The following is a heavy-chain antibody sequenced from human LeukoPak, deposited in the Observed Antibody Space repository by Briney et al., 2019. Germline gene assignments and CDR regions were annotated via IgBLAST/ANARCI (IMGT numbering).Heavy chain of an antibody. V-gene: IGHV4-34*01. D-gene: IGHD3-22*01. J-gene: IGHJ4*02. Sequence: SEILSLTCAVYGGSFSGYYWSWIRQPPGKGLEWMGEINHSGSTNYNPSLKSRVTISVDTSKNQFSLKLSSVTAADTAVYYCARGSPRRYDTHRKGSNFDYWGQGTLVTVSS. CDR3: ARGSPRRYDTHRKGSNFDY. CDR2: INHSGST. CDR1: GGSFSGYY.